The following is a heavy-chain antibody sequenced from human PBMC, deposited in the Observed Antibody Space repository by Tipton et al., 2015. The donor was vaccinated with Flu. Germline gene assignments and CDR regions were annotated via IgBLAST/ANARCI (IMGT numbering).Heavy chain of an antibody. V-gene: IGHV4-34*01. CDR3: ARRDYSNYVSDPKNWFEP. CDR2: INHSGST. Sequence: TLSLTCAVYGGSFSGYYWSWIRQPPGKGLEWIGEINHSGSTNYNPSLKSRVIISVDTSKNQFSLRLSSVTAAATAVYYCARRDYSNYVSDPKNWFEPWGQGILVTVSS. CDR1: GGSFSGYY. J-gene: IGHJ5*02. D-gene: IGHD4-11*01.